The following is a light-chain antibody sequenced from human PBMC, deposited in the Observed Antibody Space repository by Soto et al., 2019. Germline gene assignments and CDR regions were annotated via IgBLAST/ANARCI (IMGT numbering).Light chain of an antibody. CDR2: GAS. Sequence: ILMTQSPATLSVSPGERATLSCRASQSVNIYFAWYHHKPGQAPRLLIFGASSRATGIPARFSGGGSGTECYLTISSLQCEDIAVYFCQKYIEWMRLTFGEGPKL. CDR1: QSVNIY. V-gene: IGKV3D-15*01. J-gene: IGKJ4*01. CDR3: QKYIEWMRLT.